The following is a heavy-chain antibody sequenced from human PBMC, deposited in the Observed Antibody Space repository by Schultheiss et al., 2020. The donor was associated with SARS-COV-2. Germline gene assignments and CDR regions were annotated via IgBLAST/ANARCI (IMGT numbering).Heavy chain of an antibody. CDR3: ARDTRAYCSGGSCNWFDP. V-gene: IGHV4-61*01. J-gene: IGHJ5*02. Sequence: GSLRLSCTVSGGSVSSGSFYWSWIRQPPGKGLEWIGYIYYSGSTNYNPSLKSRVTISVDTSKNQFSLKLSSVTAADTAVYYCARDTRAYCSGGSCNWFDPWGQGTLVTVSS. CDR2: IYYSGST. CDR1: GGSVSSGSFY. D-gene: IGHD2-15*01.